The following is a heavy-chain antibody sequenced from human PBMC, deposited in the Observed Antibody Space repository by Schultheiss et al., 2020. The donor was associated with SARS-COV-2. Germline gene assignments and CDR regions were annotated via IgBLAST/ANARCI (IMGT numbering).Heavy chain of an antibody. V-gene: IGHV4-59*01. CDR3: ARVRILWFGDGPFDY. D-gene: IGHD3-10*01. CDR1: GGSISSYY. J-gene: IGHJ4*02. Sequence: SQTLSLTCTVSGGSISSYYWSWIRQPPGKGLEWIGYIYYSGSTNYNPSLKSRVTISVDTSKNQFSLKLSSVTAADTAVYYCARVRILWFGDGPFDYWGQGTLVTVSS. CDR2: IYYSGST.